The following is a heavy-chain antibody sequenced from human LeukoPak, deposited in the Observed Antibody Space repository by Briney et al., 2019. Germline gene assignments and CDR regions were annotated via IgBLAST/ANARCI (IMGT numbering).Heavy chain of an antibody. D-gene: IGHD3-10*01. CDR1: GFTVSSNY. V-gene: IGHV3-66*01. J-gene: IGHJ4*02. Sequence: PGGSLRLSCAASGFTVSSNYMSWVRQAPGKGLEWVSVIYSGGSTYYADSVKGRFTISRDNSKNTLYLQMNSLRAEDTAVYYCARRFYYGSGNHFDCWGQGTLVTVSS. CDR2: IYSGGST. CDR3: ARRFYYGSGNHFDC.